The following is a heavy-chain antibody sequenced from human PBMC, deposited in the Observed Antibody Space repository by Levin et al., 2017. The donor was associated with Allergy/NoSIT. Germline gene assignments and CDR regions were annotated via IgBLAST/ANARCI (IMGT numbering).Heavy chain of an antibody. CDR3: ARDKHFWSGYSNYGMDV. J-gene: IGHJ6*02. D-gene: IGHD3-3*02. V-gene: IGHV3-30*04. Sequence: PGGSLRLSCAASGFTFSSYAMHWVRQAPGKGLEWVAVISYDGSNKYYADSVKGRFTISRDNSKNTLYLQMNSLRAEDTAVYYCARDKHFWSGYSNYGMDVWGQGTTVTVSS. CDR2: ISYDGSNK. CDR1: GFTFSSYA.